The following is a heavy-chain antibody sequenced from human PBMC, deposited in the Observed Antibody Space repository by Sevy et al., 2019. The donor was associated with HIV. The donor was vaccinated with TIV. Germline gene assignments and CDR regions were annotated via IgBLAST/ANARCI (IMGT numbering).Heavy chain of an antibody. CDR1: GFSFSSFG. CDR2: IWFDGSNT. Sequence: GGSLRLSCAASGFSFSSFGMHWVSQAPGKGLEWLAVIWFDGSNTYYADSVRGRFTISRDIAKNTLHLQMNSLRAEDTAVYYCARDLEFYDHGDYGPAFMPDFWGHRTLVTVSS. CDR3: ARDLEFYDHGDYGPAFMPDF. J-gene: IGHJ4*01. V-gene: IGHV3-33*01. D-gene: IGHD4-17*01.